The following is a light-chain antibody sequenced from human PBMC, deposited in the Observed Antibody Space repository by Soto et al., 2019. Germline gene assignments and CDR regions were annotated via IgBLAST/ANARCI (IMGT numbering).Light chain of an antibody. CDR2: EGS. J-gene: IGLJ2*01. CDR1: SSDVGSYNL. V-gene: IGLV2-23*01. CDR3: CSYAGSSTSRV. Sequence: QSALTQPASVSGSPGQSITISCTGTSSDVGSYNLVSWYQQHPGKAPKLMIYEGSKRPSGVSNRFSGSKSGNTASLTISGLQAEDEADYYCCSYAGSSTSRVFGGATKLTVL.